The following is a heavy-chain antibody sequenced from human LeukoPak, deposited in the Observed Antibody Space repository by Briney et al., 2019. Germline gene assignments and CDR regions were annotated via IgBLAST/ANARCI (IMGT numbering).Heavy chain of an antibody. CDR1: GFTFSSYG. CDR2: IWYDGSNK. J-gene: IGHJ4*02. Sequence: GRSLRLSCAASGFTFSSYGMHWVRQAPGKGLEWVAVIWYDGSNKYYADSVKGRFTISRDNAKNSLYLQMNSLRAEDTAVYYCASGYDPGVGYWGQGTLVTVSS. D-gene: IGHD5-12*01. CDR3: ASGYDPGVGY. V-gene: IGHV3-33*03.